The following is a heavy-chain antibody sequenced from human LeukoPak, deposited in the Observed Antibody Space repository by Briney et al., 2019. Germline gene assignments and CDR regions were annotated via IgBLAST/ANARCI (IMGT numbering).Heavy chain of an antibody. CDR1: GFTFGEYD. J-gene: IGHJ4*02. D-gene: IGHD4-11*01. V-gene: IGHV3-49*04. CDR3: SRAGTDYNNYEYPL. CDR2: IRSKLYGETT. Sequence: GRSLRLSCAVSGFTFGEYDMSWVRQAPGKGLEWVGIIRSKLYGETTEYAASVQGRFTMSRDDGKRTAFLQMNNLKTEDTAVYYCSRAGTDYNNYEYPLWGQGTLVTVAS.